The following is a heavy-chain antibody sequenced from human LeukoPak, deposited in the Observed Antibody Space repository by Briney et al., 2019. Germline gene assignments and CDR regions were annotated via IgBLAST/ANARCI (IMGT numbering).Heavy chain of an antibody. J-gene: IGHJ4*02. CDR2: IRYDGSNK. Sequence: PGGSLRLSCAASGFTFSSYGMHWVRQAPGKGLEWVAFIRYDGSNKYYADSVKSRFTISRDNAKNSLYLQMNSLRAEDTAVYYCASLMTTNTGYFDYWGQGTLVTVSS. V-gene: IGHV3-30*02. CDR3: ASLMTTNTGYFDY. CDR1: GFTFSSYG. D-gene: IGHD4-11*01.